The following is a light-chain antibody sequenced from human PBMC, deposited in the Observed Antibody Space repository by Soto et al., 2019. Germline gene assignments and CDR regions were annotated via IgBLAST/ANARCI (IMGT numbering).Light chain of an antibody. V-gene: IGKV1-33*01. CDR1: PDITTY. CDR3: QQYDTLPMYT. Sequence: DIQMTQSPSSLSASVGDRVTITCPASPDITTYFYWYQHKPGKAPNLLIYRASNMETGVSSRFSGSGAGTDFTFTISSRQPEDSATKYCQQYDTLPMYTFGQGTRLEIK. J-gene: IGKJ2*01. CDR2: RAS.